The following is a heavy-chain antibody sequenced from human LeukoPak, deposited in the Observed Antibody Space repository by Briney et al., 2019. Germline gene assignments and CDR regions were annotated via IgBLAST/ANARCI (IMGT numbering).Heavy chain of an antibody. D-gene: IGHD1-26*01. J-gene: IGHJ4*02. CDR1: GGSFSGYY. CDR3: ARVYRGFDY. V-gene: IGHV4-34*01. Sequence: PSETLSLTCAVYGGSFSGYYWSWIRQPPGKGPEWIGEINHSGSTNYNPSLKSRVTISVDTSKNQFSLKLSSVTAADTAVYYCARVYRGFDYWGQGTLVTVSS. CDR2: INHSGST.